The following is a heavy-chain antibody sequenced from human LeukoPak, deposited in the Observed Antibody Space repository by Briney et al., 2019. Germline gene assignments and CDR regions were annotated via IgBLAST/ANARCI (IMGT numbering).Heavy chain of an antibody. D-gene: IGHD6-13*01. CDR2: ISYDGSNK. V-gene: IGHV3-30*18. CDR3: AKVSIAAADDY. Sequence: GGSLRLSCAASGFTFSSYGMHWVRQAPGKGLEWVAVISYDGSNKYYADSVKGRFTISRDNSKNTLYLQMNSLRAEDTAVYYCAKVSIAAADDYWGQGTLVTVSS. J-gene: IGHJ4*02. CDR1: GFTFSSYG.